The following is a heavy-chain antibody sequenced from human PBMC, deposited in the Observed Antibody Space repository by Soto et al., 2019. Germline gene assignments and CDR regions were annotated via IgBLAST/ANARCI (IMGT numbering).Heavy chain of an antibody. D-gene: IGHD4-17*01. CDR3: AKDSDYLSH. CDR2: ISYDGSNK. J-gene: IGHJ4*02. CDR1: GFTSSSYG. Sequence: QVQLVESGGGVVQPGRSLRLSCAASGFTSSSYGMHWVRQAPGKGLEWVAVISYDGSNKYYADSVKGRFTISRDNSKNTLYLQMNSLRAEDTAVYYCAKDSDYLSHWGQGTLVTVSS. V-gene: IGHV3-30*18.